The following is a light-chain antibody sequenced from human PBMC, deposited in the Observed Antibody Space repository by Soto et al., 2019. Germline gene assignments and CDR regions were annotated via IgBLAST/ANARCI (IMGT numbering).Light chain of an antibody. CDR1: QSVGSN. CDR2: GAS. J-gene: IGKJ1*01. V-gene: IGKV3-15*01. CDR3: QQYNNWPPDRT. Sequence: EIVMTQSPATLSVSPGERATLSCRASQSVGSNLAWYQQKPGQAPRLLIYGASTRANGIPARFSGSGSGTEFTLTISSLQSEDFAIYFCQQYNNWPPDRTFGQGTKVEIK.